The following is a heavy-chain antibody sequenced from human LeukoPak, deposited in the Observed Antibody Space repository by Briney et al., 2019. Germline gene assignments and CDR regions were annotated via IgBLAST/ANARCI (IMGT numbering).Heavy chain of an antibody. V-gene: IGHV3-48*03. J-gene: IGHJ4*02. CDR2: ISSSGSTI. D-gene: IGHD6-19*01. CDR3: ARDTRRYSSGWYTYFDY. CDR1: EFTFSSYE. Sequence: GGSLRLSCAASEFTFSSYEMNWVRQAPGKGLEWVSYISSSGSTIYYADSVKGRSTISRDNAKNSLYLQMNSLRAEDTAVYYCARDTRRYSSGWYTYFDYWGQGTLVTVSS.